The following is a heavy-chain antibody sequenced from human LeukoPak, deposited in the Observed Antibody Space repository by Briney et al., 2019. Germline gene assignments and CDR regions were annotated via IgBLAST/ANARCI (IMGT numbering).Heavy chain of an antibody. Sequence: GGSLRLSCAASGFTFSRSWMHWVRQAPGKGLLWVSRINTDGSGTIYADSVKGRFTISRDNAKNTLYLQMNSLRVEDTAVYYRARDQSVVGPTTFDSWGQGTLVTVSS. V-gene: IGHV3-74*01. CDR3: ARDQSVVGPTTFDS. J-gene: IGHJ4*02. D-gene: IGHD4-23*01. CDR2: INTDGSGT. CDR1: GFTFSRSW.